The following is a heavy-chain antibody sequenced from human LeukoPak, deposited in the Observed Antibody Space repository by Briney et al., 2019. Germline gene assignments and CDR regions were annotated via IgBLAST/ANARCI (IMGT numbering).Heavy chain of an antibody. Sequence: SETLSLTCTVSGGSLSGHHWSWIRQPPGKRLEWVGYVSYTGRTKYNPSPQSRVTISIDTSKSQSSLKLTSVTSADTAVYSCARLLDNDISGDPDTFDVWGQGTTVIVSS. J-gene: IGHJ3*01. D-gene: IGHD3-22*01. CDR1: GGSLSGHH. V-gene: IGHV4-59*11. CDR3: ARLLDNDISGDPDTFDV. CDR2: VSYTGRT.